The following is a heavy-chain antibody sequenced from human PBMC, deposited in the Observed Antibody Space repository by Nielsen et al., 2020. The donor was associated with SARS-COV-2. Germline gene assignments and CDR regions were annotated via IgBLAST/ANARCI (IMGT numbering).Heavy chain of an antibody. CDR3: ARRRYCSGGSCYNNWFDP. J-gene: IGHJ5*02. CDR1: GGSISSYY. D-gene: IGHD2-15*01. V-gene: IGHV4-34*01. CDR2: INHSGST. Sequence: SETLSLTCTVSGGSISSYYWSWIRQPPGKGLEWIGEINHSGSTNYNPSLKSRVTISVDTSKNQFSLKLSSVTAADTAVYYCARRRYCSGGSCYNNWFDPWGQGTLVTVSS.